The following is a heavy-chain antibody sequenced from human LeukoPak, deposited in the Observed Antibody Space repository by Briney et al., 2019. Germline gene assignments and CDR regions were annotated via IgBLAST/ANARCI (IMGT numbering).Heavy chain of an antibody. CDR2: ISGSGGST. Sequence: GRSLRLSCAASGFTFDDYAMHWVRQAPGKGLEWVSGISGSGGSTYYADSVKGRFTISRDNSKNTLYLQMNSLRAEDTAVYYCAKGRGVRMAVAGDYWGQGTLVTVSS. D-gene: IGHD6-19*01. CDR1: GFTFDDYA. J-gene: IGHJ4*02. V-gene: IGHV3-23*01. CDR3: AKGRGVRMAVAGDY.